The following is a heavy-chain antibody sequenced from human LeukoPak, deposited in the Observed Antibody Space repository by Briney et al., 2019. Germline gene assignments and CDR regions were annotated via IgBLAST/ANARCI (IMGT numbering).Heavy chain of an antibody. J-gene: IGHJ6*03. Sequence: SETLSLTCAVSGSSISGGYYWAWIRQPPGKGLEWIGSIYHSGSRYESGSTYYNPSLKSRVTISADTSKNQFSLKLSSVTAADTAVYYCATTGYNTKWHPDYMDVWGKGTTVTVSS. CDR3: ATTGYNTKWHPDYMDV. CDR2: IYHSGSRYESGST. CDR1: GSSISGGYY. D-gene: IGHD5-12*01. V-gene: IGHV4-38-2*01.